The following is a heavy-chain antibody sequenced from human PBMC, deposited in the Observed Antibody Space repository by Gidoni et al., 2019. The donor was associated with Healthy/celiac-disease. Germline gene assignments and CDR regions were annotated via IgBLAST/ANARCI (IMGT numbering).Heavy chain of an antibody. CDR2: ISGRGGSK. D-gene: IGHD1-26*01. V-gene: IGHV3-23*01. Sequence: EVQLLESGGGLVQPGGSLRLSCAASGFTFSSYAMSGVRQAPGKGREWFSAISGRGGSKYYADPVKGRFTISRDNSKNTLYLKMNSLRAEDTAVYYCAKTPRKLGSYYADDYWGQGTLVTVSS. CDR3: AKTPRKLGSYYADDY. CDR1: GFTFSSYA. J-gene: IGHJ4*02.